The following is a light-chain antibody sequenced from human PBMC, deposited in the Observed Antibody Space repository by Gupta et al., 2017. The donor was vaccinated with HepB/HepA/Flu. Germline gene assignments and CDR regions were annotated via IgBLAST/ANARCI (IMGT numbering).Light chain of an antibody. J-gene: IGKJ4*01. CDR3: QHYGNSVSLT. CDR2: GAS. V-gene: IGKV3-20*01. CDR1: QTIPYNY. Sequence: EIVLTQSPGTLSLSPGERATLSCRASQTIPYNYLAWYQQKPGQGPRLLIFGASIRLPGIPDRFSGSGSGADFTLTISRLEPGDSAVYYCQHYGNSVSLTFGGGTKVEI.